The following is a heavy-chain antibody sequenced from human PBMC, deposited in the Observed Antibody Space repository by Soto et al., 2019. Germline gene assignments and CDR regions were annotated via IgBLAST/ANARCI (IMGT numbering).Heavy chain of an antibody. CDR2: ISGSGATT. CDR1: GFTFSSYA. J-gene: IGHJ5*01. D-gene: IGHD3-9*01. CDR3: AKLRYFDWSAYNWFEY. Sequence: PGGSLRLSCAASGFTFSSYAMTWVRQAPGKGLEWVSGISGSGATTSYADSVKGRFTVSRDNSKNTLYLKMNSLRVEDTAVYHCAKLRYFDWSAYNWFEYWGQGT. V-gene: IGHV3-23*01.